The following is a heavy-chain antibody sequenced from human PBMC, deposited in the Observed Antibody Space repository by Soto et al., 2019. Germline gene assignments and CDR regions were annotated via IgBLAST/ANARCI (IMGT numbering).Heavy chain of an antibody. J-gene: IGHJ5*02. V-gene: IGHV1-3*01. CDR1: GYTLTSYA. CDR3: ARDRDYDFWSGDNNWFDP. CDR2: INAGNGNT. D-gene: IGHD3-3*01. Sequence: ASEKVSCKASGYTLTSYALHWVRQAPGQRLEWMGWINAGNGNTKYPQKFQGRVTITMDTSASTAYMELSSLRSEDTAVYYCARDRDYDFWSGDNNWFDPWGQGTLVTVSS.